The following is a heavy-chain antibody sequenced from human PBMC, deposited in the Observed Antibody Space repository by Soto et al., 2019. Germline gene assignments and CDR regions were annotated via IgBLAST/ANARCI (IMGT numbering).Heavy chain of an antibody. Sequence: QVQLVESGGGVVQPGRSLRLSCAASGFTFSSYGMHWVRQAPGKGLEWVAVIWYDGSNKYYADSVKGRFTISRDNSKNPLDLQMDRLGAEDPAVDFCARGLGGVGAGNNLFDPWGQGTLVTVSS. CDR3: ARGLGGVGAGNNLFDP. J-gene: IGHJ5*02. CDR1: GFTFSSYG. D-gene: IGHD1-26*01. CDR2: IWYDGSNK. V-gene: IGHV3-33*01.